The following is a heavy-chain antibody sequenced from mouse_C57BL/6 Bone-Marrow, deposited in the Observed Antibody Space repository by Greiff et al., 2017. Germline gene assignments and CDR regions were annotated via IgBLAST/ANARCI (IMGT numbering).Heavy chain of an antibody. D-gene: IGHD1-1*01. V-gene: IGHV5-16*01. CDR1: GFTFSDYY. CDR2: INYDGSST. Sequence: EVQLVESEGGLVQPGSSMKLSCTASGFTFSDYYMAWVRQVPEKGLEWVANINYDGSSTYYLDSLKGRFLFSRANATNILYLKMSSLKSEDTATYYCARERGGRIWYFDVWGTGTTVTVAS. J-gene: IGHJ1*03. CDR3: ARERGGRIWYFDV.